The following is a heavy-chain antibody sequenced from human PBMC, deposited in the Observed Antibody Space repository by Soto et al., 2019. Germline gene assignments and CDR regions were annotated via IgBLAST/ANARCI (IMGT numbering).Heavy chain of an antibody. D-gene: IGHD1-26*01. CDR2: IIPVFDTT. Sequence: QVQLVQSGAEVKKPGSSVRVSCKASGGTFSNNAIRWVRQAPGQGLEWMGGIIPVFDTTKYAQKFQSRGSITADKATSTAYMELTNLTSQDTAVYYCARVPSGEYSRLDHWGQGTLVTVSS. V-gene: IGHV1-69*06. CDR3: ARVPSGEYSRLDH. J-gene: IGHJ5*02. CDR1: GGTFSNNA.